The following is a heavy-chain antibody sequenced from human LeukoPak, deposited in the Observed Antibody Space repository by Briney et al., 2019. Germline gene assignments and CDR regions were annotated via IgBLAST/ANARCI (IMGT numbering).Heavy chain of an antibody. CDR3: ARAAPFRYCSSTSCLQFDY. J-gene: IGHJ4*02. CDR1: GYTFTSYG. D-gene: IGHD2-2*01. Sequence: GASVKVSCKAPGYTFTSYGIIWVRQAPGQGLEWMGWISAYNGNTNYAQKLQGRVTMTTDTSTSTAYMELRSLRSDDTAVHYCARAAPFRYCSSTSCLQFDYWGQGTLVTVSS. V-gene: IGHV1-18*01. CDR2: ISAYNGNT.